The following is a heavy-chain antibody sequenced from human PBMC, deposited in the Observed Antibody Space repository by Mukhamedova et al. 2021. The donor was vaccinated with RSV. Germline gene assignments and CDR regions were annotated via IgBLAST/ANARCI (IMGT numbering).Heavy chain of an antibody. CDR2: ISSSSSYI. V-gene: IGHV3-21*01. D-gene: IGHD6-25*01. CDR3: ASPIAANYYYYMDV. Sequence: SYSMNWVRQAPGKGLEWVSSISSSSSYIYYADSVKGRFTNSRDNAKNSLYLQMNSLRAEDTAVYYCASPIAANYYYYMDVWGKGT. J-gene: IGHJ6*03. CDR1: SYS.